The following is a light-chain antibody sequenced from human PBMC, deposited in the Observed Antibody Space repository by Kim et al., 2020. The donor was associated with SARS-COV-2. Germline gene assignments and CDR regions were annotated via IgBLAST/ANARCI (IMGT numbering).Light chain of an antibody. CDR1: QSVSSN. Sequence: IVMTQSPATLSASPGERATLSCRASQSVSSNLAWYQQKPGQAPRLLIYDASTRATDIPARFSGSGSGTDFTLTISSLQPEDFAAYYCQQSNNWPRTFGHGTKVEIK. CDR3: QQSNNWPRT. V-gene: IGKV3-15*01. J-gene: IGKJ1*01. CDR2: DAS.